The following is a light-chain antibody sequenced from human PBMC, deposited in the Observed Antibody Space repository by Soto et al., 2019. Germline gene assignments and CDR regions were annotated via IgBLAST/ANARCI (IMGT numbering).Light chain of an antibody. CDR1: QSVSSY. CDR3: QQRSNWPVT. V-gene: IGKV3-11*01. Sequence: EIVLTQSPGTLSLSPGERATLSCRASQSVSSYLAWYQQKPGLVPRLLIYDASTRATGISARFSGSGFGTDFTFTISSLEPEDFAMYYCQQRSNWPVTFGQGTKVDIK. CDR2: DAS. J-gene: IGKJ1*01.